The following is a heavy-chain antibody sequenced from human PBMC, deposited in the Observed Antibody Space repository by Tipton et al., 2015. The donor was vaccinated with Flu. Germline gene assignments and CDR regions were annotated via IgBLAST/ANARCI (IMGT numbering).Heavy chain of an antibody. CDR2: IYYSGST. D-gene: IGHD3-10*01. CDR1: GGSISSYY. Sequence: LRLSCTVSGGSISSYYWSWIRQPPGKGLEWIGYIYYSGSTNYNPSLKSRVTISVDTSKNQSSLKLSSVTAADTAVYYCARGGEIISYWGQGTLVTVSS. J-gene: IGHJ4*02. V-gene: IGHV4-59*01. CDR3: ARGGEIISY.